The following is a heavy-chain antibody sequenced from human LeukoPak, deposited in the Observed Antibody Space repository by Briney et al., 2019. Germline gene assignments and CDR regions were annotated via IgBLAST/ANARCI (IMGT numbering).Heavy chain of an antibody. V-gene: IGHV1-69*13. D-gene: IGHD6-13*01. CDR3: ASSSSWGAFDI. CDR2: IIPIFGAA. J-gene: IGHJ3*02. Sequence: GASVKVSCKASGGTFSSYAISWVRQAPGQGLEWMGGIIPIFGAANYAQKFQGRVTITADESTSTAYMELSSLRSEDTAVYYCASSSSWGAFDIWGQGTMVTVSS. CDR1: GGTFSSYA.